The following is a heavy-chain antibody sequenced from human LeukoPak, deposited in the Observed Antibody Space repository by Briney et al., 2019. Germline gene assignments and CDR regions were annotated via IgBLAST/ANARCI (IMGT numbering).Heavy chain of an antibody. CDR2: ISAYNGNT. D-gene: IGHD3-3*01. CDR1: GYTFTSYG. CDR3: ARAPPLPYYDFWSGTFYNWFDP. Sequence: ASVKVSCKASGYTFTSYGISWVRQAPGQGLEWMGWISAYNGNTNYAQKLQGRVTMTTDTSTSTAYMELRSLRSDDTAVYYCARAPPLPYYDFWSGTFYNWFDPRGQGTLVTVSS. V-gene: IGHV1-18*01. J-gene: IGHJ5*02.